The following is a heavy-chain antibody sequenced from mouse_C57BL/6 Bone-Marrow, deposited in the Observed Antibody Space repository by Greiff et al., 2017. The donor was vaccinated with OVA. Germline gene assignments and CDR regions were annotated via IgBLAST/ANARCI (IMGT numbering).Heavy chain of an antibody. CDR2: ISYDGSN. D-gene: IGHD2-4*01. V-gene: IGHV3-6*01. CDR1: GYSITSGYY. J-gene: IGHJ3*01. CDR3: ARGAYYDYDWFAY. Sequence: EVQVVESGPGLVKPSQSLSLTCSVTGYSITSGYYWNWIRQFPGNKLEWMGYISYDGSNNYNPSLKNRISITRDTSKNQFFLKLNSVTTEDTATYYCARGAYYDYDWFAYWGQGTLVTVSA.